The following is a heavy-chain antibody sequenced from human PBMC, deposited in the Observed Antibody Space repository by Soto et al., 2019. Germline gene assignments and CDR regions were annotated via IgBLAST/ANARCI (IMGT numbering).Heavy chain of an antibody. D-gene: IGHD3-22*01. CDR3: ARDLPFYDSSGYGSYFDY. V-gene: IGHV4-39*02. CDR2: IYYSGST. CDR1: GGSISSSSYY. J-gene: IGHJ4*02. Sequence: SETLSVTCTVSGGSISSSSYYWGWIRQPPGKGLEWIGSIYYSGSTYYNPSLKSRVTISVDTSKNQFSLKLSSVTAADTAVYYCARDLPFYDSSGYGSYFDYWGQGTLVTVSS.